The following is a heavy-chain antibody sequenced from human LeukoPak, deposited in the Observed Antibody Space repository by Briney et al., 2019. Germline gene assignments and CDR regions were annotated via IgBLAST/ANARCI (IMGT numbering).Heavy chain of an antibody. Sequence: GGSLRLSCAASGFTFSDYYMSWIRQAPGKGLEWVSYISSSSSYTNYADSVKGRFTISRGNAKNSLYLQMNSLRAEDTAVYYCAKLSYYASTPRLKPDFDYWGQGTLVTVSS. CDR2: ISSSSSYT. D-gene: IGHD3-10*01. J-gene: IGHJ4*02. CDR3: AKLSYYASTPRLKPDFDY. V-gene: IGHV3-11*06. CDR1: GFTFSDYY.